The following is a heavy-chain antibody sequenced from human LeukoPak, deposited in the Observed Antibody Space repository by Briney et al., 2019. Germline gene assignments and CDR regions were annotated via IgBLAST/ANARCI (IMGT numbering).Heavy chain of an antibody. CDR2: MNPNSGNT. D-gene: IGHD3-22*01. V-gene: IGHV1-8*01. Sequence: ASVKVFCKASGYTFTSYDINWVRQATGQGLEWMGWMNPNSGNTGYAQKFLGRVTMTRNTSISTAYMELSSLRSEDTAVYYCARGPPRITMIVVVIPRGWFDPWGQGTLVTVSS. CDR1: GYTFTSYD. CDR3: ARGPPRITMIVVVIPRGWFDP. J-gene: IGHJ5*02.